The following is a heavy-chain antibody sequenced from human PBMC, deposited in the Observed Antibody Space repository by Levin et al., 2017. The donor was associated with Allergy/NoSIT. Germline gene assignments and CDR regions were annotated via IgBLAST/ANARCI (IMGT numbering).Heavy chain of an antibody. CDR3: AKDRTPWSDYIWGSYRTPDAFDI. Sequence: GGSLRLSCAASGFTFSSYAMSWVRQAPGKGLEWVSAISGSGGSTYYADSVKGRFTISRDNSKNTLYLQMNSLRAEDTAVYYCAKDRTPWSDYIWGSYRTPDAFDIWGQGTMVTVSS. J-gene: IGHJ3*02. V-gene: IGHV3-23*01. CDR2: ISGSGGST. D-gene: IGHD3-16*02. CDR1: GFTFSSYA.